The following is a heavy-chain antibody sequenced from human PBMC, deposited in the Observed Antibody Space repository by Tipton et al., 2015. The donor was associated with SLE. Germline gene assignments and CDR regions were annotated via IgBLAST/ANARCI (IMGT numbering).Heavy chain of an antibody. CDR1: GGSISTYY. J-gene: IGHJ3*02. CDR3: ARGASDAFDI. V-gene: IGHV4-4*09. Sequence: GLVKPSETLSLTCTVSGGSISTYYWTWIRQPPGKGLEWIGYIYSSVGTSYNPSLRSRVTVSVDTSKNQFSLKLTSVTAADTAVYYCARGASDAFDIWGQGTLVTVPS. CDR2: IYSSVGT. D-gene: IGHD3-16*01.